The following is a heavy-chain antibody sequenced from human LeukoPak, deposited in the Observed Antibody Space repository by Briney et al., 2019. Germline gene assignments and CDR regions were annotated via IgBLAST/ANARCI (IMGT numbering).Heavy chain of an antibody. J-gene: IGHJ6*03. D-gene: IGHD3-22*01. Sequence: HEASVTVSCKASGYTFTGYYMHWVRQAPGQGLEWMGWINPNSGGTNYAQKFQGRVTMTRDTSISTAYMELSRLRSDDTAVYYCARGGDGGYYHYYYYYMDVWGKGTTVTVSS. CDR1: GYTFTGYY. CDR3: ARGGDGGYYHYYYYYMDV. CDR2: INPNSGGT. V-gene: IGHV1-2*02.